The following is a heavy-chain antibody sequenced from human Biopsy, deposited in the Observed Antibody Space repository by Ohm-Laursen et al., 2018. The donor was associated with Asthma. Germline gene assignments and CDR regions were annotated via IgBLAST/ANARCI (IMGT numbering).Heavy chain of an antibody. CDR1: GFTFSSYW. D-gene: IGHD3-3*01. J-gene: IGHJ4*02. Sequence: SLRLSCTASGFTFSSYWMHWVRQAPGKGLMWVSRINSDGSSTTYADSVKGRFTIPRDNAENTLYLRMNSLRAEDTAVYYCARVSALYDFWSGYSLYDYWGQGTLVTVSS. CDR3: ARVSALYDFWSGYSLYDY. V-gene: IGHV3-74*01. CDR2: INSDGSST.